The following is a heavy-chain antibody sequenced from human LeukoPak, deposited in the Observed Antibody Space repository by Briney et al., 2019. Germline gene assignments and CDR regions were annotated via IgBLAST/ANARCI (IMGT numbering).Heavy chain of an antibody. Sequence: GGSLRLSCAASRFTFSSYAMHWVRQAPGKGLEWVAVISYDGSNKYYADSVKGRFTISRDNSKNTLYLQMNSLRAEDTAVYYCARGGDHYGDYVYYWGQGTLVTVPS. CDR2: ISYDGSNK. CDR1: RFTFSSYA. D-gene: IGHD4-17*01. CDR3: ARGGDHYGDYVYY. J-gene: IGHJ4*02. V-gene: IGHV3-30-3*01.